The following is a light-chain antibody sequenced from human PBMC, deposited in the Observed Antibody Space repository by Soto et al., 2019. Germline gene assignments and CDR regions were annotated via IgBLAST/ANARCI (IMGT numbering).Light chain of an antibody. CDR3: QSYDSSLSAWV. J-gene: IGLJ3*02. CDR1: SSNIGATYD. Sequence: QSVLPQPPSVSGAPGQRVTISCTGSSSNIGATYDVHWYQQVPGTAPKVLIYGNSNRPSGVPDRFSGSKSGTSASLAITGLQPEDEADDYCQSYDSSLSAWVFGGGTKLTVL. V-gene: IGLV1-40*01. CDR2: GNS.